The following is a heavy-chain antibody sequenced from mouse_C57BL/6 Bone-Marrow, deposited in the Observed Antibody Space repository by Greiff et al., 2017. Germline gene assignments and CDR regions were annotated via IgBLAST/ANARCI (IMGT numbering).Heavy chain of an antibody. Sequence: EVKLVESGGGLVKPGGSLKLSCAASGFTFSDYGMHWVRQAPEKGLEWVAYISSGSSTIYYADTVKGRFTLSRDNAKNTLFLQMTSLMSEDTAMYYCARRLAMDYWAQGTSVTVSS. CDR2: ISSGSSTI. CDR3: ARRLAMDY. V-gene: IGHV5-17*01. CDR1: GFTFSDYG. J-gene: IGHJ4*01.